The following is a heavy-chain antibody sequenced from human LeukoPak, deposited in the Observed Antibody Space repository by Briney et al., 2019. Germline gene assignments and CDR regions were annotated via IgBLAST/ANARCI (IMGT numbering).Heavy chain of an antibody. V-gene: IGHV4-34*01. CDR3: ARMLRWSGIDY. J-gene: IGHJ4*02. CDR1: GGSFSGYY. D-gene: IGHD4-23*01. Sequence: SETLSLTCAVYGGSFSGYYWSWIRQPPGKGLEWIGEINHSGSTNYNPSLKSRVTISVDTSKNQFSLKLSSVTAADTAVYYCARMLRWSGIDYWGQGTLVTVSS. CDR2: INHSGST.